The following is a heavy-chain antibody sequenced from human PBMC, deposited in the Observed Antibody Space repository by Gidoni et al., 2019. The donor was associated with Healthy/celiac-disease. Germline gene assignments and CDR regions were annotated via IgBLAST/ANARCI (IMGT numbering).Heavy chain of an antibody. CDR1: GFTFSSYA. Sequence: EVQLLESGGGLVQPGGSLRLSCAASGFTFSSYAMSWVRQAPGKGLEWVSAIRGSGGSTYYADSVKGRFTISRDNSKNTLYLQMNSLRAEDTAVYYCAKDLLKGGGHNWFDPWGQGTLVTVSS. D-gene: IGHD2-15*01. CDR3: AKDLLKGGGHNWFDP. J-gene: IGHJ5*02. CDR2: IRGSGGST. V-gene: IGHV3-23*01.